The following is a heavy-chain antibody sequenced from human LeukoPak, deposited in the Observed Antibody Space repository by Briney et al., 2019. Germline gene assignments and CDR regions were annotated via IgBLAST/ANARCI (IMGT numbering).Heavy chain of an antibody. J-gene: IGHJ4*02. Sequence: SETLSLTCTVSGGSISSRSYYWGWIRQPPGKGLEWIGSIYYSGSTYYNPSLKSRVTISVDTSKNQFSLKLSSVTAADTAVYYCASDRYDPYCSGGSCYPFDYWGQGTLVTVSS. V-gene: IGHV4-39*01. D-gene: IGHD2-15*01. CDR1: GGSISSRSYY. CDR2: IYYSGST. CDR3: ASDRYDPYCSGGSCYPFDY.